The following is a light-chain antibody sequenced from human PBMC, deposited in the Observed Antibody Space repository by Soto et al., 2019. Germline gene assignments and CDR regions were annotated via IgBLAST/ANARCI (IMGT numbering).Light chain of an antibody. CDR1: ESVTSS. J-gene: IGKJ5*01. CDR3: QQRSNWPSVT. CDR2: AAS. Sequence: MSQSPSTLSVSTGDRATLSCRASESVTSSLAWYQQKPGQPPRLLIYAASTRATDVPARFSGGGSETEFTLTISSLQSEDFAVYFCQQRSNWPSVTFGQGTRLAIK. V-gene: IGKV3-15*01.